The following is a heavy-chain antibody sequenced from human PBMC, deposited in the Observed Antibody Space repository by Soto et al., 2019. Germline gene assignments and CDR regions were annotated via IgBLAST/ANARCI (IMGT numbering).Heavy chain of an antibody. Sequence: QVQVVQSGAEVKKPGSSVKVSCKVSGGIFTNNAISWVRQAPGQGLEWLGGVIPLFDTAYYAQIFRGRLRISADGVTTTAYMELSALTSADTAVYFCATGGHNDGYNFYHGMDVWGQGTTVTVS. D-gene: IGHD5-18*01. CDR1: GGIFTNNA. J-gene: IGHJ6*02. V-gene: IGHV1-69*01. CDR2: VIPLFDTA. CDR3: ATGGHNDGYNFYHGMDV.